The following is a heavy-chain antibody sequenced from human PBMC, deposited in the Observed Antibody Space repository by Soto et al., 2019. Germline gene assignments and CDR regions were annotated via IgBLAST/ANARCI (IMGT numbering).Heavy chain of an antibody. D-gene: IGHD3-10*01. V-gene: IGHV4-59*08. CDR2: IYYSGST. CDR3: ARLLWSHSNWFDP. J-gene: IGHJ5*02. CDR1: DGYTSSYN. Sequence: PADNLPLTRQLSDGYTSSYNCIYILLPPSKELELLRYIYYSGSTNYYPSLKSRVTISVDTSKKQFSLKLSSVAAADTAVYYCARLLWSHSNWFDPWGQANLVTVSS.